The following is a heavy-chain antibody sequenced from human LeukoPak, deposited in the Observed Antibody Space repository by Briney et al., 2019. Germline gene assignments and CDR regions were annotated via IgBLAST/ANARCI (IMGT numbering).Heavy chain of an antibody. CDR2: INHSGST. CDR1: GFTFSSYS. D-gene: IGHD3-9*01. Sequence: GSLRLSCAASGFTFSSYSMNWVRQAPGKGLEWIGEINHSGSTNYNPSLKSRVTISVDTSKNQFSLKLSSVTAADTAVYYCASTREYDILTGYYIGHWGQGTLVTVSS. CDR3: ASTREYDILTGYYIGH. J-gene: IGHJ4*02. V-gene: IGHV4-34*08.